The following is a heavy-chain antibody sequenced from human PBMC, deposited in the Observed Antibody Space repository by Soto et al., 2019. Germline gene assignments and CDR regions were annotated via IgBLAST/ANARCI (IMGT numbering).Heavy chain of an antibody. J-gene: IGHJ6*02. CDR1: GGSISSYY. D-gene: IGHD3-3*01. CDR2: IYYSGST. Sequence: QVQLQESGPGLVKPSETLSLTCTVSGGSISSYYWSWIRQPPGKGLEWIGYIYYSGSTNYNPSLKSRVTISVDTSKNQFSLKLSSVTAADTAVYYCARGSKQDDFWSGYSHPYYYYYGMDVWGQGTTVTVSS. CDR3: ARGSKQDDFWSGYSHPYYYYYGMDV. V-gene: IGHV4-59*01.